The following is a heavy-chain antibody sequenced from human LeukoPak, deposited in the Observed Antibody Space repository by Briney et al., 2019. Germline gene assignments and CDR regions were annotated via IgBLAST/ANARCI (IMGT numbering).Heavy chain of an antibody. V-gene: IGHV4-59*01. J-gene: IGHJ4*02. CDR1: GGSISSDF. Sequence: SETLSLTCSVSGGSISSDFWIWVRQPPGKGLEGIGYIYGRGSTNYNPSLTSQVSISVDTSKDQFSLKVNSVTAADTAVYYCARQDPRGVIWGQGTLVTVSS. CDR3: ARQDPRGVI. D-gene: IGHD3-10*01. CDR2: IYGRGST.